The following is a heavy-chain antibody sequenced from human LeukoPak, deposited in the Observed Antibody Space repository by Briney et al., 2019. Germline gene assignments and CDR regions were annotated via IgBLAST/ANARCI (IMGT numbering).Heavy chain of an antibody. CDR3: ARDRKTYYDFWSGPDAFDI. V-gene: IGHV3-48*03. Sequence: GGSLRLSCAASGFTFSSYEMNWVRQAPGKGLEWVSYTSSSGSTIYYADSVKGRFTISRDNAKNSLYLQMNSLRAEDTAVYYCARDRKTYYDFWSGPDAFDIWGQGTMVTVSS. D-gene: IGHD3-3*01. J-gene: IGHJ3*02. CDR1: GFTFSSYE. CDR2: TSSSGSTI.